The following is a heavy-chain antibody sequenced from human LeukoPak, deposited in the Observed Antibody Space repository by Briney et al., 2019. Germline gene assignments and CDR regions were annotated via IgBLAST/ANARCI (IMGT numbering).Heavy chain of an antibody. Sequence: PSETLSLTCTVSGGSISSGGYYWSWIRQPPGKGLEWIGEINHSGSTNYNPSLKSRVTVSVDTSKNQFSLKLSSVTAADTAVYYCARWPFWSGYGYYYYMDVWGKGTTVTVSS. CDR1: GGSISSGGYY. D-gene: IGHD3-3*01. V-gene: IGHV4-39*07. CDR2: INHSGST. J-gene: IGHJ6*03. CDR3: ARWPFWSGYGYYYYMDV.